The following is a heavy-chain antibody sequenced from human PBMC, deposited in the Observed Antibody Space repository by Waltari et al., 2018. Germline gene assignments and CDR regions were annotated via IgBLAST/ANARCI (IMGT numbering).Heavy chain of an antibody. CDR1: GGTFSSYA. CDR2: IIPIFGTA. Sequence: QVQLVQSGAEVKKPGSSVKVSCKASGGTFSSYASSWVRQAPGQGLEWMGGIIPIFGTANYAQKFQGRVTITTDESTSTAYMELSSLRSEDTAVYYCARGIGLEAVAAPYYYYGMDVWGQGTTVTVSS. J-gene: IGHJ6*02. V-gene: IGHV1-69*05. CDR3: ARGIGLEAVAAPYYYYGMDV. D-gene: IGHD6-19*01.